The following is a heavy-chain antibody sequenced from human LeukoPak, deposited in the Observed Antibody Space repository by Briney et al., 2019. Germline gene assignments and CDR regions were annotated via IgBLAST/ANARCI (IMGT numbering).Heavy chain of an antibody. CDR2: ISSSSSYI. CDR1: GFTFSSYS. J-gene: IGHJ3*02. Sequence: GGSLRLSCAASGFTFSSYSMNWVRQAPGKGLEWVSSISSSSSYIYYADSVKGRFTISRDNAKNSLYLQMNSLRAEDTAVYYCAGDYYGSGSYLRAFDIWGQGTMVTVSS. CDR3: AGDYYGSGSYLRAFDI. V-gene: IGHV3-21*01. D-gene: IGHD3-10*01.